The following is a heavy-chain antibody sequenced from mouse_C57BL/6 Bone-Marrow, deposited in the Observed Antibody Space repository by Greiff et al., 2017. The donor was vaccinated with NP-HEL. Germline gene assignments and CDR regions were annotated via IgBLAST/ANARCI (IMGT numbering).Heavy chain of an antibody. V-gene: IGHV1-63*01. CDR2: IYPGGGYT. CDR3: ARGGYYGSSYWFAY. J-gene: IGHJ3*01. D-gene: IGHD1-1*01. Sequence: VQRVESGAELVRPGTSVKMSCKASGYTFTNYWIGWAKQRPGHGLEWIGDIYPGGGYTNYNEKFKGKATLTADKSSSTAYLQFSSLTSEDSAIYYCARGGYYGSSYWFAYWGQGTLVTVSA. CDR1: GYTFTNYW.